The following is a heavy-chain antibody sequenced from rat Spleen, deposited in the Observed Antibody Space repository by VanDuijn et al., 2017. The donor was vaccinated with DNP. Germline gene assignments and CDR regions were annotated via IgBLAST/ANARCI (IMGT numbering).Heavy chain of an antibody. CDR2: ITSSGGGS. Sequence: VQLKESGPGLVQPSQTLSLTCTVSGFSLTSYGVSWVRQPPGKGLEWVASITSSGGGSYYPDSVKGRFTISRDNAKTTLYLQMDSLRSEDTATYYCTSGLYWGQGVMVTVSS. CDR1: GFSLTSYG. CDR3: TSGLY. V-gene: IGHV5-31*01. J-gene: IGHJ2*01. D-gene: IGHD1-7*01.